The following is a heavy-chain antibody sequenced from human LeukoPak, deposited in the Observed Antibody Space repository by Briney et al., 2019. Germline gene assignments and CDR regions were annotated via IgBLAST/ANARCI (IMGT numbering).Heavy chain of an antibody. V-gene: IGHV3-15*01. J-gene: IGHJ4*02. CDR1: GFTFSNAW. CDR2: IKSKTDGGTT. D-gene: IGHD3-16*01. CDR3: TTDATIYVWGSYNFDY. Sequence: PGGSLRLSCAASGFTFSNAWMSWVRQAPGKGLEWVGRIKSKTDGGTTDYAAPVKGRFTISRDDSKNTLYLQMNSLKTEDTAVYYCTTDATIYVWGSYNFDYWGQGTLVTVSS.